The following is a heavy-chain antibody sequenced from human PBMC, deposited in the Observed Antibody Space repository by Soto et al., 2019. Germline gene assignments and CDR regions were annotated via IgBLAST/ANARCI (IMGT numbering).Heavy chain of an antibody. J-gene: IGHJ4*02. D-gene: IGHD1-26*01. Sequence: QVQLVQSGAEVKNLGPSVKASCKASGGPLSSYPISWVRQAPGQGLEWMGGIIPIFGTANYAQKFQGRVTITADKSTSTAYMELSSLRSEDTAVYYCARGGWELLPYWGQGTLVTVSS. CDR1: GGPLSSYP. CDR2: IIPIFGTA. CDR3: ARGGWELLPY. V-gene: IGHV1-69*06.